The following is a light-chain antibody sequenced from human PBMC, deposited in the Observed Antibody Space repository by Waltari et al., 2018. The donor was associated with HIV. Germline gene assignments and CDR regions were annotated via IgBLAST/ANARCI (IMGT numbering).Light chain of an antibody. Sequence: DIQMTQSPSTLSASVGDRVTITCRASQSISTWLAWYQQKAGKAPKLLIYKASSLASEVPSRFSGSGSGTEFTLTISSLQPDDSATYYCQQYTSYSTFGGGTKVEIK. J-gene: IGKJ4*01. CDR1: QSISTW. CDR3: QQYTSYST. V-gene: IGKV1-5*03. CDR2: KAS.